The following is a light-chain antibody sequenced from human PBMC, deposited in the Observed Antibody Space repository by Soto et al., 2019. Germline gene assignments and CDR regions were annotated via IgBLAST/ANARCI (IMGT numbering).Light chain of an antibody. CDR1: SSNIGAGYD. V-gene: IGLV1-40*01. CDR3: QSYDSSLSGSYV. J-gene: IGLJ1*01. Sequence: QSVLTQPPSVSGAPGQRVTISCTGSSSNIGAGYDVHWYQQLPGTAPKPLTYGNSNRPSGVPDRFSGSKSGTSASLAITGLQAEDEADYYCQSYDSSLSGSYVFGTGTKLTVL. CDR2: GNS.